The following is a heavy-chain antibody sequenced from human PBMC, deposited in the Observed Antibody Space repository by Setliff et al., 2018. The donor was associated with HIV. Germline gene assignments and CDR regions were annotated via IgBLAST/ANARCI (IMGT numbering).Heavy chain of an antibody. CDR3: ARYSGASSGDWYFDL. V-gene: IGHV3-30*04. D-gene: IGHD4-17*01. CDR1: GFTFSSYA. J-gene: IGHJ2*01. CDR2: ISYDGSNK. Sequence: GGSLRLSCAASGFTFSSYAMHWVRQAPGKGLEWVAVISYDGSNKYYADSVKGRFTISRDNSKNTLYLEMNSLRAEDTAVYYCARYSGASSGDWYFDLWGRGTLVTVSS.